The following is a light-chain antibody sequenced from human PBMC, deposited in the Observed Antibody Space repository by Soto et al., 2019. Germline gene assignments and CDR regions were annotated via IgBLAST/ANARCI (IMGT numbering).Light chain of an antibody. CDR2: AAS. CDR1: QGIRNE. CDR3: LQHNHNSLPR. J-gene: IGKJ1*01. Sequence: DIEMTQSPSSLSASVGDRVTITCRASQGIRNELGWYQQKPGKAPKRLIYAASSLQSGVPSRFSGSGSGTEFTLTIISLQPEDFATYYCLQHNHNSLPRFGQGTKVEIK. V-gene: IGKV1-17*01.